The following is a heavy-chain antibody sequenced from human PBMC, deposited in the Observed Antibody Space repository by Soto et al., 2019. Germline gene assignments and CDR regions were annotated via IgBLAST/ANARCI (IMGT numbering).Heavy chain of an antibody. D-gene: IGHD1-7*01. CDR1: GGSIGSYY. Sequence: SETLSLTCTVSGGSIGSYYWSWIRQPPGKGLEWIGYIYYSGSTNYNPSLKSRVTISVDTSKNQFSLKLSSVTAADTAVYYCARGSTGTTFHYWGQGTLVTVSS. J-gene: IGHJ4*02. CDR2: IYYSGST. CDR3: ARGSTGTTFHY. V-gene: IGHV4-59*01.